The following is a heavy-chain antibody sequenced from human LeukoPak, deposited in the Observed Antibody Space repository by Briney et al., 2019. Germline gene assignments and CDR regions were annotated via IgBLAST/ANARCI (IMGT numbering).Heavy chain of an antibody. CDR3: ARRYCSSTSCLIDY. CDR1: GFTFSSYE. Sequence: GGSLRLSCAASGFTFSSYEMNWVRQAPGKGLEWVSYISSSGTTIYYADSVKGRFTISRDNDKNSLYLQMNSLRAEDTAVYYCARRYCSSTSCLIDYWGQGTLVTVSS. D-gene: IGHD2-2*01. CDR2: ISSSGTTI. J-gene: IGHJ4*02. V-gene: IGHV3-48*03.